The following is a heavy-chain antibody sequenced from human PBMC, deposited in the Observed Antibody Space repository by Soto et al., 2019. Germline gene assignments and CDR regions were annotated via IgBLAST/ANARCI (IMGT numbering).Heavy chain of an antibody. CDR2: ITTGGETT. CDR3: ARDPQRRDGYNFDS. Sequence: QVQLVESGGGLVEPGGSLRLSCAASGFIFTDYSMAWIRQAPGKGLEWISYITTGGETTLYAASVEGRFTISRDNAKKALFLKMNSLRADDTAVYFCARDPQRRDGYNFDSWGQGTLVTVSS. J-gene: IGHJ4*02. CDR1: GFIFTDYS. V-gene: IGHV3-11*01. D-gene: IGHD5-12*01.